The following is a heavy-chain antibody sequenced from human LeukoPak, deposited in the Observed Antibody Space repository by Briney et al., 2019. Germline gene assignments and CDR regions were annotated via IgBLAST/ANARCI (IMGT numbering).Heavy chain of an antibody. Sequence: GGSLRLSCAASGFTFSDYYMSWIRQAPGKGLEWVSYISSSGSTIYYADSVKGRFTISRDNAKNSLYLQMNSLRAEDTAVYYCARERVYYYDSSGSPSWVDYWGQGTLVTVSS. CDR1: GFTFSDYY. CDR3: ARERVYYYDSSGSPSWVDY. J-gene: IGHJ4*02. D-gene: IGHD3-22*01. V-gene: IGHV3-11*04. CDR2: ISSSGSTI.